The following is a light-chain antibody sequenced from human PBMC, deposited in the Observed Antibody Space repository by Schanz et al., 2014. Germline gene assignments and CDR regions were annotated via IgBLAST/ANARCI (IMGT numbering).Light chain of an antibody. CDR3: GSYAGNINWV. Sequence: QSALTQPPSASGSPGQSVAISCTGTSSDVGDYDYVSWYQQHPGKAPKLIIYEVTKRPSGVPDRFSGSKSDNTASLTVSGLQVEDEADYYCGSYAGNINWVFGGGTKLTVL. CDR2: EVT. J-gene: IGLJ3*02. V-gene: IGLV2-8*01. CDR1: SSDVGDYDY.